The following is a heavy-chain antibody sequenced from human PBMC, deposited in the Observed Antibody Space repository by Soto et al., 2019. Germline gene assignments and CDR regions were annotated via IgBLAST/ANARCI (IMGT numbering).Heavy chain of an antibody. D-gene: IGHD6-13*01. CDR1: GFFFSSYA. CDR2: IGGSGGYK. J-gene: IGHJ4*02. V-gene: IGHV3-23*01. Sequence: EVQLLESGGGLVQPGGSLRLSCAASGFFFSSYAMSWVRQAPGKGLEWVSGIGGSGGYKSYADSVKGRFTISGDNSKNTLYLQMESLGAEDTAVYYCAKDAAMVSSTFNYFDYWGQGTLVAVSS. CDR3: AKDAAMVSSTFNYFDY.